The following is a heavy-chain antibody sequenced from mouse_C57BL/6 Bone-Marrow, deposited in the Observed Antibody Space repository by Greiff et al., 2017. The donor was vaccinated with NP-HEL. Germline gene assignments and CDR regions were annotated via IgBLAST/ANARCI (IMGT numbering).Heavy chain of an antibody. V-gene: IGHV1-26*01. CDR1: GYTFTDYY. CDR2: INPNHGGT. J-gene: IGHJ1*03. Sequence: EVQLQQSGPELVKPGASVKISCKASGYTFTDYYMNWVKQSHGKSLEWIGDINPNHGGTSYNQKFKGKATLTVAKSSSTAYMELRSLTSEDSAVYYCARGDYYGLYWYFDVWGTGTTVTVSS. CDR3: ARGDYYGLYWYFDV. D-gene: IGHD1-1*01.